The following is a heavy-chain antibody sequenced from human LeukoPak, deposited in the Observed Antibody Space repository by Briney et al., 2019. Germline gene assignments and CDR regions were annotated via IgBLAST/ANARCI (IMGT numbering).Heavy chain of an antibody. V-gene: IGHV3-21*01. Sequence: GGSLRLSCAASGFTFSSYSMNWVRQAPGKGLEWVSSISSSSSYIYYADSVKGRFTISRDNVKNSLYLQMNSLRAEDTAVYYCARDLFGVTATTKGYYYYGMDVWGQGTTVTVSS. CDR2: ISSSSSYI. CDR1: GFTFSSYS. J-gene: IGHJ6*02. CDR3: ARDLFGVTATTKGYYYYGMDV. D-gene: IGHD2-21*02.